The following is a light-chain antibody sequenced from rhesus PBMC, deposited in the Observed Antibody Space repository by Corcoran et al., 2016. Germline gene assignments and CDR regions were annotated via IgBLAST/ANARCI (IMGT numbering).Light chain of an antibody. V-gene: IGKV1S9*01. J-gene: IGKJ1*01. CDR3: QQGYSYPRT. Sequence: DIQMTQSPSSLSASVGDRVTITCQASQSLSNYLNWYQQKPGKIPKLLVYRASSLQSGIPSRFSGSGSGTDFILTISSLQSEDFATYYCQQGYSYPRTFGQGTKVEIK. CDR1: QSLSNY. CDR2: RAS.